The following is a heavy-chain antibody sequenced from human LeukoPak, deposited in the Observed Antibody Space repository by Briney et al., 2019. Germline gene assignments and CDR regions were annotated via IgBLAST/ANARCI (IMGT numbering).Heavy chain of an antibody. V-gene: IGHV3-30*18. CDR3: AKDFNVDFDY. CDR1: GFTSSSYG. D-gene: IGHD3-10*02. CDR2: ISYDGSNK. Sequence: PGGSLRLSCAASGFTSSSYGMHWVRQAPGKGLEWVAVISYDGSNKYYADSVKGRFTISRDNSKNTLYLQMNSLRAEDTAVYYCAKDFNVDFDYWGQGTLVTVSS. J-gene: IGHJ4*02.